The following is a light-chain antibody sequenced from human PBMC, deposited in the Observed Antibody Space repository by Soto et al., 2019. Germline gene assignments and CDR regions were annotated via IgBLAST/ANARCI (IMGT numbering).Light chain of an antibody. CDR2: SNN. CDR3: AAWDDSLKGV. CDR1: RSNIGSNT. Sequence: QSLLTQPPSASGTPGQRVTISCSGSRSNIGSNTVNWYQQLPGTAPKLLIYSNNQRPSGVPDRFSGSKSGTSASLAISGLQSEDEADYYCAAWDDSLKGVFGTGTKVTVL. J-gene: IGLJ1*01. V-gene: IGLV1-44*01.